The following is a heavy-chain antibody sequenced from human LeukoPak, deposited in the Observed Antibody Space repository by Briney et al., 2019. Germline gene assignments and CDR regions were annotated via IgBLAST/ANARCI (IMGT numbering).Heavy chain of an antibody. J-gene: IGHJ4*02. D-gene: IGHD3-16*02. CDR3: ARLGELSPTTVDY. CDR1: GYSFTSYW. Sequence: GESLKISCKGSGYSFTSYWISWVRQMPGKGLEWMGRTDPSDSYTNYSPSFQGHVTISADKSISTAYLQWSSLKASDTAMYYCARLGELSPTTVDYWGQGTLVTVSS. CDR2: TDPSDSYT. V-gene: IGHV5-10-1*01.